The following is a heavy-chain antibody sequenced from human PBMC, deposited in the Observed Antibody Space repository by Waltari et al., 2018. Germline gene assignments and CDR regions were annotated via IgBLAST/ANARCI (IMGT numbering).Heavy chain of an antibody. CDR1: GFHFSSYA. D-gene: IGHD1-1*01. CDR3: AKVPGTSQLYYLDN. CDR2: ISHNGNDK. J-gene: IGHJ4*02. Sequence: QVQLVESGGGAVQPGRSLRLSCAATGFHFSSYAMHWVRQAPGKGLEWVAVISHNGNDKYYTDSVKGRFTISRDNSKNTLYLQMNSLRPEDTAVYYCAKVPGTSQLYYLDNWGQGTLVTVSS. V-gene: IGHV3-30*18.